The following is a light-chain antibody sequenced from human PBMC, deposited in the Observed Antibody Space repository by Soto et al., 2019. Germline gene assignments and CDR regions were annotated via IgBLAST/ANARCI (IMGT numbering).Light chain of an antibody. V-gene: IGKV1-6*01. CDR1: QDIRKD. CDR2: GAS. CDR3: LQDYNDPVT. Sequence: IQMPQSPSSLSASVGDRVTITCRASQDIRKDLAWYQQKPGKAPQILIYGASTLQTGVASRFSGSGSATDFTLTISSLQPEDSAAYYCLQDYNDPVTFGQGNK. J-gene: IGKJ2*01.